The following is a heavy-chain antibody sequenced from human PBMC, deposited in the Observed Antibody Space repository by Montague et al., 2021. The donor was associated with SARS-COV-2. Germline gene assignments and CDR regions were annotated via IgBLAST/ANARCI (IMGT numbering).Heavy chain of an antibody. J-gene: IGHJ4*02. V-gene: IGHV4-34*01. CDR1: GGSFSGYW. CDR3: ARGAPGY. Sequence: SETLSLTCAVYGGSFSGYWWTWIRQFPGKGLEWIGGINDSGTTKYNPSLKSRVTISVDTSKNQFSLDLTSVTVADTAVYYCARGAPGYWGQGTLVTVSS. CDR2: INDSGTT.